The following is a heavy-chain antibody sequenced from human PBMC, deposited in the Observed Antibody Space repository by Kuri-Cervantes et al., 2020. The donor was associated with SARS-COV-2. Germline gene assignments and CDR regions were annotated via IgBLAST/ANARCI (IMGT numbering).Heavy chain of an antibody. CDR2: ISSSSSTI. V-gene: IGHV3-48*01. Sequence: GESLKISCAASGFTFSSYSMNWVRQAPGKGLEWVSYISSSSSTIYYADSVKGRFTISRDNAKNSLYLQMNSLRAEDTAVYYCARVLDDGGFDYWGQGNLVTVSS. J-gene: IGHJ4*02. CDR3: ARVLDDGGFDY. D-gene: IGHD1-1*01. CDR1: GFTFSSYS.